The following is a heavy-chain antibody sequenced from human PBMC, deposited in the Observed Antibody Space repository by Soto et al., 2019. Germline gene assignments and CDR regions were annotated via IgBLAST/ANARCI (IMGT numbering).Heavy chain of an antibody. Sequence: HPGGSLRLSCAASGFTFSSYAMHWVRQAPGKGLEWVAVISYDGSNKYYADSVKGRFTISRDNSKNTLYLQMTSLRAEDTAVYYCARTIWQDIVVVPAYYFDYWGQGPLVTVSS. CDR3: ARTIWQDIVVVPAYYFDY. D-gene: IGHD2-2*01. V-gene: IGHV3-30-3*01. J-gene: IGHJ4*02. CDR2: ISYDGSNK. CDR1: GFTFSSYA.